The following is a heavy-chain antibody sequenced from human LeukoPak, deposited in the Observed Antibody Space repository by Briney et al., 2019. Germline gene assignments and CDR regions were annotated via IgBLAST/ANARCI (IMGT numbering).Heavy chain of an antibody. CDR3: AKDQGGAIDY. J-gene: IGHJ4*02. D-gene: IGHD3-16*01. CDR1: RFSFSNYD. Sequence: PGGSLRLSCSVSRFSFSNYDMHWVRQAPGKGLEWVTFIRYDGSNKYYADSVKGRFTISRDNSKNTLYLQMNSLRVEDTAVYYCAKDQGGAIDYWGQGTLVTVSS. V-gene: IGHV3-30*02. CDR2: IRYDGSNK.